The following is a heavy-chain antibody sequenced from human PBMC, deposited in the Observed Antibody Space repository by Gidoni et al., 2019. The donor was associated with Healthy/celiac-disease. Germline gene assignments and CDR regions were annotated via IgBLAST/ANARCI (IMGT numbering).Heavy chain of an antibody. V-gene: IGHV4-59*01. D-gene: IGHD4-17*01. J-gene: IGHJ4*02. CDR3: ARDNSVLAYGDYEDVPSYFDY. Sequence: QVQLQESGPGLVKPSETLSLTCTVSGGSISSYYWSWIRQPPGKGLGWIGYIYYSGSTNYNPSLKSRVTISVDTSKNQFSLKLSSVTAADTAVYYCARDNSVLAYGDYEDVPSYFDYWGQGTLVTVSS. CDR1: GGSISSYY. CDR2: IYYSGST.